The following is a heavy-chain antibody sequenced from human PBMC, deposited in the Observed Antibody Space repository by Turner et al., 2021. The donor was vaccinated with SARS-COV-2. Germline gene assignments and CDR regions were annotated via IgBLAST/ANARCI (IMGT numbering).Heavy chain of an antibody. CDR1: GGSISSKS. J-gene: IGHJ6*02. CDR2: FYKIGSI. Sequence: QVQLQESGPGLEKPSETLSLTCTVSGGSISSKSWSWIRQSPGRGLEWIGYFYKIGSIDYNPTLRSRITISVDTSKNQLSLNLSSVTAADTAVYYGARHQGSASGYDHGMNVWGQGTAVIVSS. D-gene: IGHD1-26*01. CDR3: ARHQGSASGYDHGMNV. V-gene: IGHV4-59*08.